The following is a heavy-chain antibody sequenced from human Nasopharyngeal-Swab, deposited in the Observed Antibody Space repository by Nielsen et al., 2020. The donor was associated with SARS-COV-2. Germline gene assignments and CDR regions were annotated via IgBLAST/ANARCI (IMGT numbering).Heavy chain of an antibody. J-gene: IGHJ3*02. D-gene: IGHD6-19*01. CDR2: INSDGSNT. Sequence: GESLKISCAASGFTFSTYWMHWVRQAPGKGLVWVSRINSDGSNTIYADSVKGRFTISRDNSKNTLYLQMNSLRAEDTAVYYCAKVKGSSGFNAFDIWGQGTMVTVSS. V-gene: IGHV3-74*01. CDR1: GFTFSTYW. CDR3: AKVKGSSGFNAFDI.